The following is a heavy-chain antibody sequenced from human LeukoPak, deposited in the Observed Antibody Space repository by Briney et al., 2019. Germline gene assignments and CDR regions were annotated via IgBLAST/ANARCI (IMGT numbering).Heavy chain of an antibody. J-gene: IGHJ4*02. CDR1: GGTFSSYT. CDR3: ATAYDTYYGPGFDY. V-gene: IGHV1-69*13. Sequence: SVKVSCKASGGTFSSYTISWVRQAPGQGLEWMGGIIPIFGTANYAQKFQGRVTITADESTSTAYMELSSLRSEDTAVYYCATAYDTYYGPGFDYWGQGTLVTVSS. D-gene: IGHD3-10*01. CDR2: IIPIFGTA.